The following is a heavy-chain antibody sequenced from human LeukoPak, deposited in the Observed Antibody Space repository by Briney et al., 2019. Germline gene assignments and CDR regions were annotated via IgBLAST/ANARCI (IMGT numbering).Heavy chain of an antibody. Sequence: PGGSLRLSCAASGFTLSSYGMHWVRQAPGRGLEWVAFIRYDGSKRYYADSVKGRFTISRDNSNNTLYVHMNSLRAEDTAMYYCAKVKLPYCSSSKCPFDYWGQGTLVTVSS. D-gene: IGHD2-2*01. CDR2: IRYDGSKR. J-gene: IGHJ4*02. CDR3: AKVKLPYCSSSKCPFDY. V-gene: IGHV3-30*02. CDR1: GFTLSSYG.